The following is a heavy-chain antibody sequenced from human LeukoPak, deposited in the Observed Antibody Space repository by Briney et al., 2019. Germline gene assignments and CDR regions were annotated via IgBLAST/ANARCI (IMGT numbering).Heavy chain of an antibody. D-gene: IGHD6-19*01. CDR1: GFTFSSYA. J-gene: IGHJ4*02. CDR3: ARDDSGLIGGWSHYFDY. Sequence: GGSLRLSCAASGFTFSSYAMSWVRQAPGKGLEWVSAISGSGGSTYYADSVKGRFTISRDNSKNTLYLQMNSLRAEDTAVYYCARDDSGLIGGWSHYFDYWGQGTLVTVSS. V-gene: IGHV3-23*01. CDR2: ISGSGGST.